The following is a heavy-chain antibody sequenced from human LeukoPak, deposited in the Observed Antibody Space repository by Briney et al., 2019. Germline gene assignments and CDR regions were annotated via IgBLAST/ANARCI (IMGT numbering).Heavy chain of an antibody. CDR2: ISGSGGST. V-gene: IGHV3-23*01. J-gene: IGHJ4*02. D-gene: IGHD3-22*01. CDR3: AKDQDDSSGYYY. Sequence: GGTLRLSCAASGFTFSSYGMSWVRQAPGKGLEWVSAISGSGGSTYYADSVKGRFTISRDNSKNTLYLQMNSLRAEDTAVYYCAKDQDDSSGYYYWGQGTLVTVSS. CDR1: GFTFSSYG.